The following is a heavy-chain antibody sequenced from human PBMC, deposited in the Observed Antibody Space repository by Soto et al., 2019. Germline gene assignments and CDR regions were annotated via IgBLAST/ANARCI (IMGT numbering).Heavy chain of an antibody. CDR2: ISWNSGSI. CDR3: AKDPGRDGYNYGP. D-gene: IGHD5-12*01. J-gene: IGHJ5*02. Sequence: SLRLSCAASGFTFDDYAMHWVRQAPGKGLEWVSGISWNSGSIGYADSVKGRFTISRDNAKNSLYLQMNSLRAEDTALYYCAKDPGRDGYNYGPWGQGTLVTVSS. CDR1: GFTFDDYA. V-gene: IGHV3-9*01.